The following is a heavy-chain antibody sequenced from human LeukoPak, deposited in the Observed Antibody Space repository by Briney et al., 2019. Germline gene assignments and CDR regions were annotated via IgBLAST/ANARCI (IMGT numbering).Heavy chain of an antibody. CDR2: ISYDGSNK. J-gene: IGHJ4*02. CDR3: AKGLGVAGTPAFDY. CDR1: GFTFSSYG. D-gene: IGHD6-19*01. Sequence: GGSLRLSCAASGFTFSSYGMHWVRQAPGKGLEWVAVISYDGSNKYYADSVKGRFTISRDNSKNSLYLQMNSLRTEDTALYYCAKGLGVAGTPAFDYWGQGTLDTVSS. V-gene: IGHV3-30*18.